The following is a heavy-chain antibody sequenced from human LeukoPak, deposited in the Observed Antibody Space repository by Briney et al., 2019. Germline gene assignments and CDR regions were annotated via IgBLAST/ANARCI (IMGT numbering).Heavy chain of an antibody. CDR2: IQQDGSVQ. Sequence: GGSLRLSCAASRFTFSTYWMGWVRQAPGKGLKWVATIQQDGSVQHYLDSVKGRFTISRDNGKNSLYLQMNTLRAEDTAVYYCAGARGWEFSSWGQGTLVTVSS. V-gene: IGHV3-7*01. D-gene: IGHD1-26*01. CDR3: AGARGWEFSS. CDR1: RFTFSTYW. J-gene: IGHJ5*02.